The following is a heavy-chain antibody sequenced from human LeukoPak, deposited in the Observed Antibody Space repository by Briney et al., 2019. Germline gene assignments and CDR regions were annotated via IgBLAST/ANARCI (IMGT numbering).Heavy chain of an antibody. J-gene: IGHJ4*02. Sequence: GGSLRLSCAASGFTFSSYSMNWVRQAPGKGLEWVSSISSSSSYIYYADSVKGRFTISRDNAKNSLYLQMNSLRVEDTAVYYCVTELRFLEWFDWGQGTLVTVSS. CDR2: ISSSSSYI. CDR1: GFTFSSYS. V-gene: IGHV3-21*01. CDR3: VTELRFLEWFD. D-gene: IGHD3-3*01.